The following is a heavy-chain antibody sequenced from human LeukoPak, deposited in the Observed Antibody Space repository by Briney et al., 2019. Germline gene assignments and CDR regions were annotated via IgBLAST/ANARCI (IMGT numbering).Heavy chain of an antibody. J-gene: IGHJ6*03. CDR1: GGSISSYY. CDR3: TRGSIAHYYMDV. CDR2: IYYSGST. Sequence: SETLSLTCTVSGGSISSYYWSWLRQPPGKGLEWIGNIYYSGSTNYNPSLKSRVTISVDTSKNQFSLKLSSVTAADTAVYYCTRGSIAHYYMDVWGKGTTVTISS. D-gene: IGHD3-22*01. V-gene: IGHV4-59*01.